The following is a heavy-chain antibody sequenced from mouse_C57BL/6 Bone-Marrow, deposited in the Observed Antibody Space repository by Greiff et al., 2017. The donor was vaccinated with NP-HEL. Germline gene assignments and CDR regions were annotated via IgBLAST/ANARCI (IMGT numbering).Heavy chain of an antibody. CDR3: TTLLLRWYFDV. CDR2: IDPENGDT. D-gene: IGHD1-1*01. J-gene: IGHJ1*03. V-gene: IGHV14-4*01. Sequence: VHVKQSGAELVRPGASVKLSCTASGFNIKDDYMHWVKQRPEQGLEWIGWIDPENGDTEYASKFQGKATITADTSSNTAYLQLSSLTSEDTAVYYCTTLLLRWYFDVWGTGTTVTVSS. CDR1: GFNIKDDY.